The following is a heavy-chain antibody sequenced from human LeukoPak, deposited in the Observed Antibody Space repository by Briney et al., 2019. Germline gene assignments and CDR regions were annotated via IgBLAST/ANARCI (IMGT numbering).Heavy chain of an antibody. D-gene: IGHD2-2*01. CDR1: GFTFSNHG. J-gene: IGHJ4*02. CDR3: AKGGEYCSSTSCYRVY. Sequence: PGGSLRLSCAASGFTFSNHGMYWVRQAPGKGLEWVAIIWYDGSKKYYGDSVKGRFTVSRDNSKNTLYLQMNSLRAEDTAVYYCAKGGEYCSSTSCYRVYWGQGTLVTVSS. V-gene: IGHV3-33*06. CDR2: IWYDGSKK.